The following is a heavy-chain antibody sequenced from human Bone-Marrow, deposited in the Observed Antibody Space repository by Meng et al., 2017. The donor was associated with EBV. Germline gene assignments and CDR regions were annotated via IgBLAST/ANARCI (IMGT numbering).Heavy chain of an antibody. J-gene: IGHJ4*02. CDR1: GGPFRNDT. V-gene: IGHV1-69*18. CDR2: FLLTLGAP. D-gene: IGHD3-10*01. CDR3: ASESGRGYTPDY. Sequence: QVPLEQSGAEVKTPRSSEKVSSDSSGGPFRNDTCSWVRAAPGQGLEWLGRFLLTLGAPNYAQKFHGSVTITADESTTTHYMDLSRLRSDDTAVYYCASESGRGYTPDYWGQGTLVTVSS.